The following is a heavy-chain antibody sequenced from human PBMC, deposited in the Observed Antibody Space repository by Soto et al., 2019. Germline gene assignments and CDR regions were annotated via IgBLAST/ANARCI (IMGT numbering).Heavy chain of an antibody. V-gene: IGHV3-23*01. J-gene: IGHJ4*02. CDR3: AKSPAFGGVIGHNFDY. Sequence: GGSLRLSCAASGFTFSSYAMSWVRQAPGKGLEWVSAISGSGGSTYYADSVKGRFTISRDNSKNTLYLQMNSLRAEDTAVYYCAKSPAFGGVIGHNFDYWGQGTLVTVSS. D-gene: IGHD3-16*02. CDR1: GFTFSSYA. CDR2: ISGSGGST.